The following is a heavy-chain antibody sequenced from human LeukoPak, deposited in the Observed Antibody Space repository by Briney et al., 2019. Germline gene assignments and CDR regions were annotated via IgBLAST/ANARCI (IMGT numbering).Heavy chain of an antibody. Sequence: PLETLSLTCTVSAGSINDYDWNWIRQPPGKGLEWIGYISNSGNTRYNSSLTSRATISKNTSKNQFSLMLTSVTAADTAVYYCVRGNVGWAVWGKRTTVTVSS. J-gene: IGHJ6*04. CDR2: ISNSGNT. D-gene: IGHD6-19*01. V-gene: IGHV4-59*01. CDR3: VRGNVGWAV. CDR1: AGSINDYD.